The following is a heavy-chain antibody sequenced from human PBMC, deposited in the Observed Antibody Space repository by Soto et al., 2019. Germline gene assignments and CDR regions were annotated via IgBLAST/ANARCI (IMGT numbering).Heavy chain of an antibody. CDR3: ARGIALGNWFDP. V-gene: IGHV1-2*02. CDR2: INPNSGGT. CDR1: GYTLTGYY. D-gene: IGHD6-13*01. J-gene: IGHJ5*02. Sequence: ASVKVSCKASGYTLTGYYMHWVRQAPGQGLEWMGWINPNSGGTNYAQKFQGRVTMTRDTSISTAYMELSRLRSDDTAVYYCARGIALGNWFDPWGQGTLVTVSS.